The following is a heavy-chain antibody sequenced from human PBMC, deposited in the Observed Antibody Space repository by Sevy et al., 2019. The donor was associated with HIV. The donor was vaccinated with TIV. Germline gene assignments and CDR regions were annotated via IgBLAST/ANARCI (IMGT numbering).Heavy chain of an antibody. V-gene: IGHV5-51*01. J-gene: IGHJ4*02. Sequence: GESLKISCKGSGYSFTSYWIGWVRQMPGKGLECMGIIYPGDSDTRYSPSSQGQVTISADKSISTAYLQWSSLKASDTAMYYCARSYYDSSGYYFIPIFDYWGQGTLVTVSS. CDR3: ARSYYDSSGYYFIPIFDY. CDR1: GYSFTSYW. D-gene: IGHD3-22*01. CDR2: IYPGDSDT.